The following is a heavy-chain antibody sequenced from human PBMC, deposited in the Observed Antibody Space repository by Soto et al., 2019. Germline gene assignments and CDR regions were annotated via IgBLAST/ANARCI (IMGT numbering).Heavy chain of an antibody. V-gene: IGHV1-24*01. D-gene: IGHD5-12*01. CDR2: FDPEDGET. CDR1: GYTLTELS. Sequence: GASVKVSCKVSGYTLTELSMHWVRQAPGKGLEWMGGFDPEDGETIYAQKFQGRVTMTEDTSTDTAYMELSSLRSEDTAVYYCATSYSGYVHNYNYYGMDVWGQGTTVTVSS. J-gene: IGHJ6*02. CDR3: ATSYSGYVHNYNYYGMDV.